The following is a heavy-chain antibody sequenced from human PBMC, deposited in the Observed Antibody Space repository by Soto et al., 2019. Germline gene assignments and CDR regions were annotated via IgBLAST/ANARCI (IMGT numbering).Heavy chain of an antibody. D-gene: IGHD3-22*01. CDR3: TRGGIYYYDSSDYYDY. CDR1: GGSISSYY. CDR2: IYYSGNT. J-gene: IGHJ4*02. Sequence: ETLSLTCTVSGGSISSYYWSWIRQPPGKGLEWIGYIYYSGNTNYNPSLKSRVTISVDTSKSQFSLRLSSVTAADTAVYFCTRGGIYYYDSSDYYDYWGQGALVTVSS. V-gene: IGHV4-59*01.